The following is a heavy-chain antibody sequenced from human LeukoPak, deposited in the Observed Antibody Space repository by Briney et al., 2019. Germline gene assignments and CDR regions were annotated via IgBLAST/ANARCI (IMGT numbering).Heavy chain of an antibody. CDR2: IYYSGST. CDR1: GGSISSGGYS. CDR3: AGHHPRNTVDF. Sequence: PSQTLSLTCTVSGGSISSGGYSWSWIRQHPGKGLEWIGYIYYSGSTYYNPSLKSRVTISVDTSKNQFSLKLSSVTAADTAVYYCAGHHPRNTVDFWGQGTLVTVSS. D-gene: IGHD2/OR15-2a*01. J-gene: IGHJ4*02. V-gene: IGHV4-31*03.